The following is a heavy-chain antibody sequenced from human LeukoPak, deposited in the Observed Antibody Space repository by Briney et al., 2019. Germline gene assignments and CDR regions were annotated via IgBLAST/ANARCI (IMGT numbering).Heavy chain of an antibody. Sequence: GRSLRLSCAASGSTFSSCTMNCVRQAPGKGLEWVSSISSSSSYIYYADSVKGRFTISRDNAKNSLDLQMNSLRAEDTAVYYCARDDPPARRTVWYMDVWGKGTTVTVSS. J-gene: IGHJ6*03. V-gene: IGHV3-21*01. CDR3: ARDDPPARRTVWYMDV. CDR1: GSTFSSCT. D-gene: IGHD1-14*01. CDR2: ISSSSSYI.